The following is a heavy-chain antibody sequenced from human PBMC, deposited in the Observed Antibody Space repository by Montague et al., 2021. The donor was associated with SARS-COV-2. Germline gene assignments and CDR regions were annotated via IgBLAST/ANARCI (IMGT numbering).Heavy chain of an antibody. Sequence: SLRLSCAASGFTFNSYGMIWIRQAPGKGLEWVSAISGSGSDKHYIDSVRGRFTISRDNAENSLYLQMNNLGDEDTGIYYCARDRGRSWWGWGQGTLVTVSS. CDR1: GFTFNSYG. D-gene: IGHD6-13*01. V-gene: IGHV3-48*02. CDR2: ISGSGSDK. J-gene: IGHJ4*02. CDR3: ARDRGRSWWG.